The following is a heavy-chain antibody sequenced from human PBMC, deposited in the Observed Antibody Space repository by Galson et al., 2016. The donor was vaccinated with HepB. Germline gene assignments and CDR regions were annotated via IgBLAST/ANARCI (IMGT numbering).Heavy chain of an antibody. CDR2: TYYSGFT. Sequence: SETLSLTCTVSGGSFSNYYWSWIRQPPGKRLEWIGYTYYSGFTNYNPSLNSRVTMSVDTSKNQFSLRLNAVNAADTAVYYCASSPRNDYGDPWTYYFDSGGQGTLVTVSS. J-gene: IGHJ4*02. D-gene: IGHD4-17*01. CDR3: ASSPRNDYGDPWTYYFDS. V-gene: IGHV4-59*01. CDR1: GGSFSNYY.